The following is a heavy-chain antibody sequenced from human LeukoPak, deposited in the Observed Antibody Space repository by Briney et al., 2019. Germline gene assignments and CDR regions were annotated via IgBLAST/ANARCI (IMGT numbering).Heavy chain of an antibody. CDR1: AGSINSSPYY. J-gene: IGHJ3*02. D-gene: IGHD3-22*01. CDR2: IYYSGST. V-gene: IGHV4-39*07. CDR3: AGVYDSFTHDAFDI. Sequence: SETMSLTSTVSAGSINSSPYYWGWIRQPPGKGLEGIGSIYYSGSTYYNQSLKSRVTISVDTSKNQFSVKLRSVTAADTAVYYCAGVYDSFTHDAFDIWGQGTMVTVPS.